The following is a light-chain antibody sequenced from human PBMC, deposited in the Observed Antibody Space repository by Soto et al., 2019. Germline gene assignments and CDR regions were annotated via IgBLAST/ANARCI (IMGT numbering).Light chain of an antibody. CDR3: AAWDDSLSGVV. Sequence: QAVVTQPPSASGTPGQRVTISCSGSSSNIESNYVYWYQQPPGTAPKLLIYRNNQRPSGVPDRFSGSKSGTSASLAISGLRSEDEADYYCAAWDDSLSGVVFGGGTKVTVL. J-gene: IGLJ2*01. CDR2: RNN. V-gene: IGLV1-47*01. CDR1: SSNIESNY.